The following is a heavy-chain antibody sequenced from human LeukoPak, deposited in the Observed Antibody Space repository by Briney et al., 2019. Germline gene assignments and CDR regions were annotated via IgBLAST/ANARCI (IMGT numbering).Heavy chain of an antibody. V-gene: IGHV1-18*01. J-gene: IGHJ6*02. Sequence: ASVKVSCKASGYTFTSYGISWVRQAPGQGLEWMGWISAYNGNTNYAQKLQGRVTMTTDTSTSTAYMELRSLRSEDTAVCYCARDRVGYNYYYGMDVWGQGTTVTVSS. CDR1: GYTFTSYG. CDR3: ARDRVGYNYYYGMDV. D-gene: IGHD2-15*01. CDR2: ISAYNGNT.